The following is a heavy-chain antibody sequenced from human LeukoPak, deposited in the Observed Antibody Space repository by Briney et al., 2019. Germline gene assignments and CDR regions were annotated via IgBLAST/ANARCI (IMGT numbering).Heavy chain of an antibody. CDR1: GFTFSSYA. CDR2: ISGSGGTT. V-gene: IGHV3-23*01. D-gene: IGHD4-11*01. J-gene: IGHJ4*02. CDR3: AKDDYSDYSPDY. Sequence: PGGSLRLSCAPSGFTFSSYAMSWVRQAPGKGLEWVSVISGSGGTTYYADSVKGRYTISRDKSKNTFYLQMNSLRADDTAVYYCAKDDYSDYSPDYWGQGTLVTVSS.